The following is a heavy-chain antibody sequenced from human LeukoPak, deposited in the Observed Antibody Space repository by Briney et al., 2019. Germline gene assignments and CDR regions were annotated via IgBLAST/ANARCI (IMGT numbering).Heavy chain of an antibody. CDR3: ARDLAVLVGANLIDY. Sequence: PGGSLRLSCAASGFTFSSYSMNWVRQAPGKGLEWVSSITSSSSYIYYADSVKGRFTISRDNAKNSLYLQMNSLRAEDTAVYYCARDLAVLVGANLIDYWGQGTLVTVSS. D-gene: IGHD1-26*01. V-gene: IGHV3-21*04. CDR2: ITSSSSYI. CDR1: GFTFSSYS. J-gene: IGHJ4*02.